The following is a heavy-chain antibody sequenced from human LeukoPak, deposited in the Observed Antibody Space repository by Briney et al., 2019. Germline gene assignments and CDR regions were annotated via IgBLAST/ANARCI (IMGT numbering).Heavy chain of an antibody. D-gene: IGHD3-3*01. J-gene: IGHJ5*02. Sequence: PSETLSLTCTVSGDSISSGGYYWSWIRQSAGEGLESIGRIYTSGSTYYNPSLKSRLTMSIDTSKNQFSLKLSSVTAADTAVYYCARAATGAHYDFWSGYSPYNWFDPWGQGTLVTVSS. CDR1: GDSISSGGYY. CDR2: IYTSGST. CDR3: ARAATGAHYDFWSGYSPYNWFDP. V-gene: IGHV4-61*02.